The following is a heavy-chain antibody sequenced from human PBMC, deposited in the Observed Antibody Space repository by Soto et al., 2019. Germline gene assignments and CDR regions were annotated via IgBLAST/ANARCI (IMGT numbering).Heavy chain of an antibody. CDR3: ASAEGAAGIVWFAP. CDR1: GFSFSNYA. D-gene: IGHD6-13*01. V-gene: IGHV3-23*01. Sequence: EVQLLASGGALVQPGGSLRLSCAASGFSFSNYAMTWFRQAPGKGLAWVAGLSGNRVNTHHADSVTGRFTISRDNLQNTVFLRMISLRVDATAKYYCASAEGAAGIVWFAPWGQGTTVTVSS. J-gene: IGHJ5*02. CDR2: LSGNRVNT.